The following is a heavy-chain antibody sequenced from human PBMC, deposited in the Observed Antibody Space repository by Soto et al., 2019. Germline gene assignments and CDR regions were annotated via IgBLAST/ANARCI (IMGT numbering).Heavy chain of an antibody. CDR1: GFTFSSYG. CDR3: ATHPCTAVAGPTLVDY. Sequence: GGSLRLSCAASGFTFSSYGMHWVRQAPGKGLEWVAVISYDGSNKYYADSVKGRFTISRDNSKNTLYLQMNSLRAEDTAVYYCATHPCTAVAGPTLVDYWGQGTLVPVYS. CDR2: ISYDGSNK. D-gene: IGHD6-19*01. V-gene: IGHV3-30*03. J-gene: IGHJ4*02.